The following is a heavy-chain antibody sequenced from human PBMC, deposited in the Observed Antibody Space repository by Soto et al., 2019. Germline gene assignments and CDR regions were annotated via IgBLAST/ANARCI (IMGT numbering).Heavy chain of an antibody. CDR2: ISGSGGST. J-gene: IGHJ4*02. CDR3: AKEESVFWRVYPTYYFDY. V-gene: IGHV3-23*01. Sequence: GGSLRLSCAASGFTFSSYAMSWVRQAPGKGLEWVSAISGSGGSTYYADSVKGRFTISRDNSKNTLYLQMNSLRAEDTAVYYCAKEESVFWRVYPTYYFDYGGQETRVTVSS. D-gene: IGHD3-3*01. CDR1: GFTFSSYA.